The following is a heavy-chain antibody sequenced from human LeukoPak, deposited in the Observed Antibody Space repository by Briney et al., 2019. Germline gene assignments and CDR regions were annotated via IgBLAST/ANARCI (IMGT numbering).Heavy chain of an antibody. Sequence: GGSLKLSCAASGFTFSGSAMHWVRQASGKGLEWVGRIGSKANSYATAYAASVKGRFTISRDDSKNTAYLQMNSLKTEDTAVYYCTGTTVTTSDYWGQGTLVTVSS. J-gene: IGHJ4*02. V-gene: IGHV3-73*01. D-gene: IGHD4-17*01. CDR3: TGTTVTTSDY. CDR1: GFTFSGSA. CDR2: IGSKANSYAT.